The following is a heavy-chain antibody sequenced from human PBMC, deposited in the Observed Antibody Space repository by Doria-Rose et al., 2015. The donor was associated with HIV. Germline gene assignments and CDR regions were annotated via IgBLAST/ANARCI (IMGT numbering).Heavy chain of an antibody. J-gene: IGHJ4*02. D-gene: IGHD6-13*01. CDR2: IFSDDER. CDR1: GVSLSSPGMG. CDR3: ARIKSSRWYHKYYFDF. Sequence: SGPVLVKPTETLTLTCTVSGVSLSSPGMGVSWIRQPPGKALEWLANIFSDDERSYITSLKSRLTISRGTSKSQVVLTMTDMDPVDTATCYCARIKSSRWYHKYYFDFWGQGTLVIVSA. V-gene: IGHV2-26*01.